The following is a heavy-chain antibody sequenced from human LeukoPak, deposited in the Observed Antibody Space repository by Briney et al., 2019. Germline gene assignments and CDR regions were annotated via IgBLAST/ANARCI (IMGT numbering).Heavy chain of an antibody. Sequence: ASVKVSCKASGYAFTGYYVHWVRQAPGQGLEWMGWINPQSGGTDYLQRFQGRVTMTRDTSISTAYMELSRLRSDDTAVYYCAGGCSSTSCHPPHYYYYYMDVWGKGTTVTVSS. J-gene: IGHJ6*03. CDR1: GYAFTGYY. CDR2: INPQSGGT. D-gene: IGHD2-2*01. V-gene: IGHV1-2*02. CDR3: AGGCSSTSCHPPHYYYYYMDV.